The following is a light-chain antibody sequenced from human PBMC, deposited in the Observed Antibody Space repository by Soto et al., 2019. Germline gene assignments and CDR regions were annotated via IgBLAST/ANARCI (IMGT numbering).Light chain of an antibody. CDR3: CTFAGRYSYV. CDR1: SSDVGSYNF. CDR2: DVA. J-gene: IGLJ1*01. Sequence: VLTQPRSVSGSPGQSVTISCTGTSSDVGSYNFVSWHQQHPGKAPKLMIYDVAKRPSGVPDRFSGSKSGNTASLTISGLQAEDEADYYCCTFAGRYSYVFGSGTKVTVL. V-gene: IGLV2-11*01.